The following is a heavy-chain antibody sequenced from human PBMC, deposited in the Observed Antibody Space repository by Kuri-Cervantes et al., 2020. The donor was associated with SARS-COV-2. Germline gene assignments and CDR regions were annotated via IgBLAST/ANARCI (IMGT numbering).Heavy chain of an antibody. D-gene: IGHD1-26*01. CDR1: GGSISSHY. J-gene: IGHJ4*02. V-gene: IGHV4-59*11. CDR3: ARDRWELHDY. CDR2: IYYSGST. Sequence: SETLSLTCTVSGGSISSHYWSWIRQPPGKGLEWIGYIYYSGSTNYNPSLKSRVTISVDTSKNQFSLKLSSVTAADTAVYYCARDRWELHDYWGQGTLVTVSS.